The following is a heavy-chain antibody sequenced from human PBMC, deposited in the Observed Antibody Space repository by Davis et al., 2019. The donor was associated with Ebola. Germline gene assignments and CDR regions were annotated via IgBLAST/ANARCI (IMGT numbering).Heavy chain of an antibody. J-gene: IGHJ4*02. CDR1: GFTFSSYA. Sequence: GGSLRLSCAASGFTFSSYAMSWVRQAPGKGLEWVSAIRGDGGSTYYADSVKDRFTISRDNSKNTLYLQLNSLRADDTAVYYCAKRAMGSYFWGLFDSWGQGTLVSVSS. CDR2: IRGDGGST. V-gene: IGHV3-23*01. CDR3: AKRAMGSYFWGLFDS. D-gene: IGHD7-27*01.